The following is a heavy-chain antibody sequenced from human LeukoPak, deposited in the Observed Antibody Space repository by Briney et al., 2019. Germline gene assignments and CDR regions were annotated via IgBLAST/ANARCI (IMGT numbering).Heavy chain of an antibody. CDR2: IYPGDSDT. D-gene: IGHD3-9*01. J-gene: IGHJ6*02. CDR3: ARGETAYYDILTGYTPVANGMDV. Sequence: GESLKISCKGSGYSFTSYWNGWVRQMPGIGLEWMGIIYPGDSDTRYSPSFQGQVTISDDKSISTAYLQWSSLKASDTAMYYCARGETAYYDILTGYTPVANGMDVWGQGTTVTVSS. CDR1: GYSFTSYW. V-gene: IGHV5-51*01.